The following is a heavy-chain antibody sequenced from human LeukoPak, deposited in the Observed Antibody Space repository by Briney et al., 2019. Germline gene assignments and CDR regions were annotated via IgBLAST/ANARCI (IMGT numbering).Heavy chain of an antibody. CDR1: GFTFSTYW. V-gene: IGHV3-74*01. J-gene: IGHJ4*02. CDR3: ARDWNYYDNSGFYGEY. Sequence: PGGSLRLSCAASGFTFSTYWMHWVRQGPGKGLVWVSRINPDGTNTRYADFVKGRFTISRDNAKNSLYLQMNSVRAEDTAVYYCARDWNYYDNSGFYGEYWGQGTLVSVSS. D-gene: IGHD3-22*01. CDR2: INPDGTNT.